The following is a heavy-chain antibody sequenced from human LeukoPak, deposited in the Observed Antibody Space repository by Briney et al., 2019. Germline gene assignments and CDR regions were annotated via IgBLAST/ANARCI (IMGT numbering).Heavy chain of an antibody. CDR1: GYTFTSYY. V-gene: IGHV1-69*13. D-gene: IGHD3-22*01. CDR3: ARSPPYYYDREYYFDY. J-gene: IGHJ4*02. CDR2: IIPIFGTA. Sequence: SVKVSCKASGYTFTSYYMHWVRQAPGQGLEWMGGIIPIFGTANYAQKFQGRVTITADESTSTAYMELSSLRSEDTAVYYCARSPPYYYDREYYFDYWGQGTLVTVSS.